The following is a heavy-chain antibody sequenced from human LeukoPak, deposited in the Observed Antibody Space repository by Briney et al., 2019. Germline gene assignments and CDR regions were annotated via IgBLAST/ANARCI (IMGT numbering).Heavy chain of an antibody. CDR3: TRVVGGLFDY. J-gene: IGHJ4*02. V-gene: IGHV4-39*01. CDR2: IYYSGST. Sequence: SETLSLTCTVSGGSISSSSYYWGWIRQPPGKGLEWIGSIYYSGSTYYNPSLKSRVTISVDTSKNQFSLKLSSVTAADTAVYYCTRVVGGLFDYWGQGTLVTASS. CDR1: GGSISSSSYY. D-gene: IGHD2-15*01.